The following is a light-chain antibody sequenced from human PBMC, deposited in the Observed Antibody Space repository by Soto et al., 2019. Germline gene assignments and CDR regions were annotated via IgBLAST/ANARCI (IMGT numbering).Light chain of an antibody. CDR3: QQYSTYPWT. CDR1: QTISTL. V-gene: IGKV1-5*03. CDR2: KAS. Sequence: DIQMTQSPSTLSASVGDRVTITCRASQTISTLLAWYQQRPGKAPNLLIYKASSLESGVPSMCSCSGSGTAFTLTIRSLQPDDFATYFCQQYSTYPWTFGQGTKVEVK. J-gene: IGKJ1*01.